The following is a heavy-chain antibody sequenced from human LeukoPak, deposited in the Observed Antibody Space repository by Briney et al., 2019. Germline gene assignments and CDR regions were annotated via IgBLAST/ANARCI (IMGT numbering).Heavy chain of an antibody. Sequence: GRSLRLSCAASGFTFSSYGMHWVRQAPGKGLEWVAVISYDGSNKYYADSVKGRFTISRDNSKNTLYPQMNSLRAEDTAVYYCAKDQGGDYDYYYYGMDVWGQGTTVTVSS. V-gene: IGHV3-30*18. CDR1: GFTFSSYG. J-gene: IGHJ6*02. D-gene: IGHD4-17*01. CDR2: ISYDGSNK. CDR3: AKDQGGDYDYYYYGMDV.